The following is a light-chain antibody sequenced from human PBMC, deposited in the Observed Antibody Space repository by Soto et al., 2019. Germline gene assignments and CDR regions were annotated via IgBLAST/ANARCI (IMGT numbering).Light chain of an antibody. V-gene: IGKV1-9*01. J-gene: IGKJ3*01. CDR2: GAS. Sequence: IQLTQSPSSLSASVGDRVTISCRASQGIANFLAWYQQKPGKAPKLLIYGASTLQSGVPSRFSGSGSGTDFTLTISSLQPEDFATYYCRQLTSFPIPFGPGTKVDIK. CDR1: QGIANF. CDR3: RQLTSFPIP.